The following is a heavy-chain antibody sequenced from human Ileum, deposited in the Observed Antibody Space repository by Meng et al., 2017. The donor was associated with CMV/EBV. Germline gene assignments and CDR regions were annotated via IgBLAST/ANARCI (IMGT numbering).Heavy chain of an antibody. CDR3: AKGLFAAGSLVYFDF. CDR1: GFTFKDYA. J-gene: IGHJ4*02. CDR2: ISGSTTTT. D-gene: IGHD6-19*01. Sequence: GESLKISCAASGFTFKDYAMTWVRQAPGKGLEWVSSISGSTTTTYYADSVKGRFSISRDNSKNTLSLQMNSLRAEDTAVYYCAKGLFAAGSLVYFDFWGQGTLVTVSS. V-gene: IGHV3-23*01.